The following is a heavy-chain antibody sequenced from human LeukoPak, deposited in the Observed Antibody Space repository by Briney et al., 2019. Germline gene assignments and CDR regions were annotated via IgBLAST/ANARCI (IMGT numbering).Heavy chain of an antibody. Sequence: GGSLRLSCAASGFTSSSYGMHWVRQAPGKGLEWVAVIWYDGSNKYYADSVKGRFTISRDNSKNTLYLQMNSLRAEDTAVYYCAKAGSKYSSSWYGWFDPWGQGTLVTVSS. CDR1: GFTSSSYG. CDR3: AKAGSKYSSSWYGWFDP. V-gene: IGHV3-33*06. D-gene: IGHD6-13*01. J-gene: IGHJ5*02. CDR2: IWYDGSNK.